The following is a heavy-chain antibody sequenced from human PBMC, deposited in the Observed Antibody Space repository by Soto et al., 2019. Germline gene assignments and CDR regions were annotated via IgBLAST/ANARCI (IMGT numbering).Heavy chain of an antibody. CDR3: ARGPPFLP. D-gene: IGHD3-3*02. V-gene: IGHV4-30-2*01. J-gene: IGHJ5*02. CDR2: IYHSGSI. CDR1: GGSISSGGYS. Sequence: SETLSLTCTVSGGSISSGGYSWSWIRQPPGKGLEWIGYIYHSGSIYYNPSLKSRVTISVDRSKNQFSLKLSSVTAADTAVYYCARGPPFLPWRQGYLVIVSS.